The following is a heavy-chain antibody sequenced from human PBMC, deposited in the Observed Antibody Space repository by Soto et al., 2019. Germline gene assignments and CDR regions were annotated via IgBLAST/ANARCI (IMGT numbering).Heavy chain of an antibody. CDR1: GYSFTSYD. D-gene: IGHD1-1*01. CDR3: ARNLPNTGRFDN. Sequence: QVHLVQSGAEVKKPGASVKVSCKASGYSFTSYDINWVRQATGQGLEWLGWMNPNSGNTGYAQKFQGRVTMTRDTSISTAYMELSSLRSEDTAVYYCARNLPNTGRFDNRGQGTLVTVSS. J-gene: IGHJ4*02. CDR2: MNPNSGNT. V-gene: IGHV1-8*01.